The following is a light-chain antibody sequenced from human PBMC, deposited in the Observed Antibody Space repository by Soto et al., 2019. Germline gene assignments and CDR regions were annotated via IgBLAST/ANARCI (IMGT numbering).Light chain of an antibody. CDR2: DVN. V-gene: IGLV2-14*03. CDR1: NSDVGSSNS. CDR3: SSYTNNSPNCV. J-gene: IGLJ1*01. Sequence: QSALTQPASVSGSPGQSITISCTGTNSDVGSSNSVSWYQHHPGKAPKLIIYDVNSLPSGVSNRFSVSKSGNTASLTISGLQVEDEADYYCSSYTNNSPNCVFGTGTKVTVL.